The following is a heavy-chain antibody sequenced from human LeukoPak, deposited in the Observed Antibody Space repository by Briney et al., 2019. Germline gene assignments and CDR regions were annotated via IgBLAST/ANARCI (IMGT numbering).Heavy chain of an antibody. CDR1: GFTFSSYG. CDR3: ASQVTLAAAGLAY. Sequence: GGSLRLSCAASGFTFSSYGLHWVRQAPGKGLEWVAVISSDGNDYHYADSVKGRFTISRDNSKNTLYLQMNSLRAEDTAVYYCASQVTLAAAGLAYWGQGTLVTVSS. V-gene: IGHV3-30*03. CDR2: ISSDGNDY. J-gene: IGHJ4*02. D-gene: IGHD6-13*01.